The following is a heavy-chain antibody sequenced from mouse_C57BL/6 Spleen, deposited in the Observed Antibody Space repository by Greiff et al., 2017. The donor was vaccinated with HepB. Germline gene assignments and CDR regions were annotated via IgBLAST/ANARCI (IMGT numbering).Heavy chain of an antibody. J-gene: IGHJ4*01. Sequence: VQLQQSGPELVKPGASVKISCKASGYAFSSSWMNWVKQRPGKGLEWIGRIYPGDGDTNYNGKFKGKATLTADKSSSTAYMQLSSLTSEDSAVYFCARWDGYLYAMDYWGQGTSVTVSS. CDR1: GYAFSSSW. V-gene: IGHV1-82*01. CDR2: IYPGDGDT. CDR3: ARWDGYLYAMDY. D-gene: IGHD2-3*01.